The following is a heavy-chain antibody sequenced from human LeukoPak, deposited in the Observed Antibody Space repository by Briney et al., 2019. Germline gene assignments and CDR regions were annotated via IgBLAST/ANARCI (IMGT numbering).Heavy chain of an antibody. Sequence: PGGSLRLSCAASGFSFSGYGMHWVRQAPGKGLEWVSYISSSSSSIYYADSVKGRFTISRDNAKKSLYLQMNSLRAEDTAVYYCARGVDTALTGGYYYYGMDVWGQGTTVTVSS. J-gene: IGHJ6*02. CDR1: GFSFSGYG. CDR3: ARGVDTALTGGYYYYGMDV. CDR2: ISSSSSSI. D-gene: IGHD5-18*01. V-gene: IGHV3-48*01.